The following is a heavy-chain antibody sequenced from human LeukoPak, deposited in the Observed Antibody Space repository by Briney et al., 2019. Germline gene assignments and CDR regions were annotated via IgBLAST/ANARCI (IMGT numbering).Heavy chain of an antibody. J-gene: IGHJ3*02. CDR3: AKNWGATIYYAFDI. Sequence: PGGSLRLSCAASGFTFENYGMTWVRQAPGKGLEWVSAISGSGGYTYYADSVKGRFTISRDNSKNTLYLQMNSLRAEDTAVYYCAKNWGATIYYAFDIWGQGTMVTVSS. D-gene: IGHD5-12*01. CDR1: GFTFENYG. CDR2: ISGSGGYT. V-gene: IGHV3-23*01.